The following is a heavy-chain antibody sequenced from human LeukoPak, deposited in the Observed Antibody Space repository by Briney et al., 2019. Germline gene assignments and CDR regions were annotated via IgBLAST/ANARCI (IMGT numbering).Heavy chain of an antibody. CDR2: ISSGGNAI. CDR3: ARDREGWLQLNAFDI. V-gene: IGHV3-11*04. CDR1: GFTFRDCD. Sequence: GGSLRLSCAVSGFTFRDCDMSWIRQAPGKGREWLSYISSGGNAIYNEDSVKGRFTVSRDNVKNSVYLQMNSLGAEDTAVYYCARDREGWLQLNAFDIWGQGTMVTVSS. D-gene: IGHD5-24*01. J-gene: IGHJ3*02.